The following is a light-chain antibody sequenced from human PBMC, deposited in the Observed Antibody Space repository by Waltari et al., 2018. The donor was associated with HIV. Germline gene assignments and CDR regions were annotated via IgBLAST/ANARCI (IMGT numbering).Light chain of an antibody. CDR2: LNSDGSH. Sequence: QLVLTQSPSASASLGVSVKLTCTLSSGHSSYAIAWHQQQPEKGPRYLMKLNSDGSHSKGDGIPYRFSGSSSGAERYLTISSLQSEDEADYYCQTWGTGIQVFGGGTKLTVL. CDR3: QTWGTGIQV. V-gene: IGLV4-69*01. CDR1: SGHSSYA. J-gene: IGLJ2*01.